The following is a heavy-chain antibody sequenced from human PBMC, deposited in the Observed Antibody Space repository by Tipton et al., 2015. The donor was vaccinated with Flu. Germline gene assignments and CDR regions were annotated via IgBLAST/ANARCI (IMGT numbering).Heavy chain of an antibody. D-gene: IGHD1-1*01. J-gene: IGHJ4*02. CDR3: SRGPDNAKTLT. V-gene: IGHV4-59*01. CDR2: LFPGVTN. CDR1: DNSISGFY. Sequence: TLSLTCTVSDNSISGFYWGWLRQTPGKGLEYVAHLFPGVTNYYSPSFRGRVRISMDMSKREFSLTMDSVTTADTAIYFCSRGPDNAKTLTWGRGILVTVSS.